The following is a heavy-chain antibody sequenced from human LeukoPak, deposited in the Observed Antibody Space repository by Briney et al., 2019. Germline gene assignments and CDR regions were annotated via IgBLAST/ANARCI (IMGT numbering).Heavy chain of an antibody. CDR1: GGSIGSSSYY. Sequence: PSETLSLTCTVSGGSIGSSSYYWGWIRQPPGKGLEWIGSIYYSGSTYYNPSLKSRVTISVDTSKNQFSLKLSSVTAADTAVYYCARRGVQGVIWGQGTLVTVSS. J-gene: IGHJ4*02. CDR3: ARRGVQGVI. V-gene: IGHV4-39*01. D-gene: IGHD3-10*01. CDR2: IYYSGST.